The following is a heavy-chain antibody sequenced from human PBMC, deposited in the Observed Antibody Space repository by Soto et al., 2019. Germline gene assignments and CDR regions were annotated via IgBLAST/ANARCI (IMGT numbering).Heavy chain of an antibody. D-gene: IGHD2-2*01. CDR3: ARGRGTSGANNWFDP. J-gene: IGHJ5*02. Sequence: EVQLVESGGGVVRPGGSLRLSCAASGFTFDDYGMSLFRQSPGKGLEWVSGINWNGGSTAYADSVKGRFTISRDNAKNALYLQMHSLRAEDTALYHCARGRGTSGANNWFDPWGQGTLVTVSS. V-gene: IGHV3-20*01. CDR2: INWNGGST. CDR1: GFTFDDYG.